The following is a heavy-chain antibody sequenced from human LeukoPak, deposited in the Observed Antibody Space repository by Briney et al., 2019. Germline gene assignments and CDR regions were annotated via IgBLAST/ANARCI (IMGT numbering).Heavy chain of an antibody. CDR2: ISYDGSNK. V-gene: IGHV3-30*18. CDR3: AKGPNYYDSSGYSF. Sequence: TGGSLRLSCVASGFTFSSYGMHWVRQAPGKGLEWVAVISYDGSNKYYADSVKGRFTISRDNSKNTLYLQMNSLRAEDTAVYYCAKGPNYYDSSGYSFWGQGTLVTVSS. J-gene: IGHJ4*02. CDR1: GFTFSSYG. D-gene: IGHD3-22*01.